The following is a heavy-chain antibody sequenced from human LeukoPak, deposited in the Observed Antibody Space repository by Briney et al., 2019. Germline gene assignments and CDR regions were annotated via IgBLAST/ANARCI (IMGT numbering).Heavy chain of an antibody. Sequence: GGSLRLSCAPSGFTFDNFAMTWVRQAPGKGLEWVSEITGSGGSTYYADSVKGRYTISRDNSKNTLYLQMNSLRAEDTAIYYCARELFDFDYWGQGTLVTVSS. CDR3: ARELFDFDY. V-gene: IGHV3-23*01. CDR2: ITGSGGST. CDR1: GFTFDNFA. J-gene: IGHJ4*02. D-gene: IGHD3-10*01.